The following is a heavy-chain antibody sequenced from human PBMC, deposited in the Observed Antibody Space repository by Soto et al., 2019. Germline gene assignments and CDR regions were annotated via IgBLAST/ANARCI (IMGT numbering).Heavy chain of an antibody. CDR1: GYTFTGYY. D-gene: IGHD1-1*01. CDR3: ASFSAGHRSPWPWNYSYGMAV. J-gene: IGHJ6*02. V-gene: IGHV1-2*04. Sequence: ASVKVSCKASGYTFTGYYMHWVRQAPGQGLEWMGWINPNSGGTNYAQKFQGWVTMTRDTSISTAYMELSRLRSDDTAVYYCASFSAGHRSPWPWNYSYGMAVWGQGTTVTVS. CDR2: INPNSGGT.